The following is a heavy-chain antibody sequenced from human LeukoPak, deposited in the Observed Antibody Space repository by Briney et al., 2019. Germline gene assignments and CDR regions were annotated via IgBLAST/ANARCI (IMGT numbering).Heavy chain of an antibody. CDR1: GGSISSSSYY. CDR2: VYYSGST. CDR3: ARHGFAFYGFDI. V-gene: IGHV4-39*01. J-gene: IGHJ3*02. D-gene: IGHD2-2*03. Sequence: SETLSLTCTVSGGSISSSSYYWGWIRQPPGKGLEWIASVYYSGSTYYNPSLKSRVTISADTSKNQFSLKLSSVSAADTAVYYCARHGFAFYGFDIWGQGTMVTVSS.